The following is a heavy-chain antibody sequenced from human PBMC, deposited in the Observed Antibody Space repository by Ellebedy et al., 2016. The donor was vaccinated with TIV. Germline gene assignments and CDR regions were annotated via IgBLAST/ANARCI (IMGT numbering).Heavy chain of an antibody. CDR1: GGSINSYY. D-gene: IGHD2-2*01. Sequence: SETLSLTXSLSGGSINSYYWSWIRQPPGKGLEWIGYIHYSGSTNYNPSLKSRVTISEDTSKNQFSLKLSSVTAADTAVYYCARGEYQLPQVTYYYYYMDVWGKGTTVTVSS. V-gene: IGHV4-59*12. CDR3: ARGEYQLPQVTYYYYYMDV. J-gene: IGHJ6*03. CDR2: IHYSGST.